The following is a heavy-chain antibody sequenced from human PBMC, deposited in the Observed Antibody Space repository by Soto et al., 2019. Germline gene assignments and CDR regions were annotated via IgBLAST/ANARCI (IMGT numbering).Heavy chain of an antibody. CDR1: GDSMTNNY. CDR3: ARAMGDWGTSYYYYGMDV. J-gene: IGHJ6*02. V-gene: IGHV4-59*01. D-gene: IGHD3-10*01. Sequence: SETLSLTCTVSGDSMTNNYWGWIRQPPGKGLEWIGYVYYSGATNYNPSLKSRVSMSPDPSRNQFSLKLTSVTAADTAVYYCARAMGDWGTSYYYYGMDVWGQGTMVTVSS. CDR2: VYYSGAT.